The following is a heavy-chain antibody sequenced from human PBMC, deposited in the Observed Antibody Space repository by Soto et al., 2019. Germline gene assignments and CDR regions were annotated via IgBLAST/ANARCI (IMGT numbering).Heavy chain of an antibody. Sequence: GGSLRLSCAASGFTFSSYGMHWVRQAPGKGLEWVAVIWYDGSNKYYADSVKGRFTISRDNSKNTLYLQMNSLRAEDTAVYYCARDYCSGGSCPHYYYYYYMDVWGRGTTVTVSS. CDR3: ARDYCSGGSCPHYYYYYYMDV. CDR1: GFTFSSYG. CDR2: IWYDGSNK. V-gene: IGHV3-33*01. J-gene: IGHJ6*03. D-gene: IGHD2-15*01.